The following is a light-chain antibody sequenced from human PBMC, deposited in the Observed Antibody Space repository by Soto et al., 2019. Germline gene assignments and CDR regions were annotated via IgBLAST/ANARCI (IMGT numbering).Light chain of an antibody. Sequence: DIQMTQSPSSLSASVGDSVTITCRASQSINIYLSWYQQKPGKPPKLLINVASTLQGGVPSRFSGSGSGTEFTLAISSLQPEDSATYYCQQSFSTPQTFGGGTKV. CDR2: VAS. J-gene: IGKJ4*01. CDR1: QSINIY. CDR3: QQSFSTPQT. V-gene: IGKV1-39*01.